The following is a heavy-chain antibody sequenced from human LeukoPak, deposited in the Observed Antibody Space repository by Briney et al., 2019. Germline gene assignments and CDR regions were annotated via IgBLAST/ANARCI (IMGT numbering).Heavy chain of an antibody. CDR2: IYSGGAT. D-gene: IGHD6-13*01. J-gene: IGHJ4*02. CDR3: AKKYSSSWYGFDY. Sequence: GGSLRLSCAASGFTVSSNYMSWVRQAPGKGLEWVSVIYSGGATNYADSVKGRFTISRDNSKNTLYLQMNSLRAEDTAAYYCAKKYSSSWYGFDYWGQGTLVTVSS. CDR1: GFTVSSNY. V-gene: IGHV3-53*01.